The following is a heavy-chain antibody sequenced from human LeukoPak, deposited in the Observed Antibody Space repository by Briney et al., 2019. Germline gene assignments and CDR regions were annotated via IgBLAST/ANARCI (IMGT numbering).Heavy chain of an antibody. D-gene: IGHD2/OR15-2a*01. Sequence: PSETLSLTCTVSGGSVSSGSYYWNWLRQPAGKGLEWIGRTYTSGSINYNPSLESRVTILVDKSKNQFSLKLSSVTAADTAVYYCAREVLESLDSWGQGTLVTVSS. CDR2: TYTSGSI. CDR3: AREVLESLDS. V-gene: IGHV4-61*02. CDR1: GGSVSSGSYY. J-gene: IGHJ5*02.